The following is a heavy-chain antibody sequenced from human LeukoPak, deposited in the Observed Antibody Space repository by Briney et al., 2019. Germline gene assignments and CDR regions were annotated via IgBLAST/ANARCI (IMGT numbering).Heavy chain of an antibody. CDR3: ASLGYDFWSGYLLTHYYGMDV. CDR1: GYTFTSYD. J-gene: IGHJ6*02. V-gene: IGHV1-8*01. CDR2: MNPNSGNT. D-gene: IGHD3-3*01. Sequence: GASVKVSCKASGYTFTSYDINWVRQATGQGLEWMGWMNPNSGNTGYAQKFQGRVTMTRNTSISTAYMELSSLRSEDTAVYYCASLGYDFWSGYLLTHYYGMDVWGQGTTVTVSS.